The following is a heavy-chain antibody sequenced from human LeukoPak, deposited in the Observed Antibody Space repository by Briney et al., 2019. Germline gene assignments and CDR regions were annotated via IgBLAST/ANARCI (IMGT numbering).Heavy chain of an antibody. Sequence: PGGSLRLSCAASGLTSTSYWMTWVRQAPGKGLEWIGSLYYGENSHYNPSLKSRATLSVDTSNNQFSLKLTSVTAADAAVYFCARQLPTAAADTRGYFDYWGQGTVVTVSS. CDR2: LYYGENS. CDR1: GLTSTSYW. V-gene: IGHV4-39*01. CDR3: ARQLPTAAADTRGYFDY. D-gene: IGHD6-25*01. J-gene: IGHJ4*02.